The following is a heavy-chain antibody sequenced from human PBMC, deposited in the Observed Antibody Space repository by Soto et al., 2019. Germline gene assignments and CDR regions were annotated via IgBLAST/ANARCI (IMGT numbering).Heavy chain of an antibody. J-gene: IGHJ6*02. D-gene: IGHD2-8*01. CDR3: AREKLGRRTKGYYYYGMGV. CDR2: IYYSGST. Sequence: SETLSLTCTVSCGSVSSGSYYWSWIREPPGKGLEWIGYIYYSGSTNYNPSLKSRVTISEDTPRNQFSLKLRSVTAADTAVYFCAREKLGRRTKGYYYYGMGVWGQGPTVTVPS. CDR1: CGSVSSGSYY. V-gene: IGHV4-61*01.